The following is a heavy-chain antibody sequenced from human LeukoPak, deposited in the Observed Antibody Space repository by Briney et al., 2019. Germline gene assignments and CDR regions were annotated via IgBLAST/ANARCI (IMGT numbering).Heavy chain of an antibody. CDR1: GYTFTSYY. Sequence: ASVKVSCKASGYTFTSYYMHLVRQAPGQGLEWMGIINPNGGSTSYAQKCRGRVTMTRDTSTSTVYMELSSLRSEDTAVYYCARDLEEGAYYYGMDVWGQGTTVTVSS. CDR3: ARDLEEGAYYYGMDV. D-gene: IGHD3-16*01. CDR2: INPNGGST. J-gene: IGHJ6*02. V-gene: IGHV1-46*01.